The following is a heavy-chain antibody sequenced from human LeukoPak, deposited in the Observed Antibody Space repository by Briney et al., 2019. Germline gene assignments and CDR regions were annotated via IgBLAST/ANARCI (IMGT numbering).Heavy chain of an antibody. Sequence: GASLRLSCAASGFTFRSYAVTWVRQAPGKGLEWVSAISGSGGSTYYADSVKGRFTISRDKSKNTLYLQMNSLRAEDTAVYYCAKADCGGDCYGIDYWGQGTLVTVSS. D-gene: IGHD2-21*02. CDR2: ISGSGGST. V-gene: IGHV3-23*01. CDR3: AKADCGGDCYGIDY. J-gene: IGHJ4*02. CDR1: GFTFRSYA.